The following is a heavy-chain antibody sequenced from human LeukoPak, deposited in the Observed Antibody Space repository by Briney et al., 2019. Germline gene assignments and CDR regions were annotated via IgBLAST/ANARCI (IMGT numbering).Heavy chain of an antibody. D-gene: IGHD3-10*02. V-gene: IGHV3-33*01. J-gene: IGHJ3*01. Sequence: SGGSLRLSCAASGFTFSNSGMHWVRQAPGKGLEWVAVIWYDGSNEYYADAMKGRFIISRDNSKNTVHLQMNSLRVEDTSVYYCAREISMFVNAFDLWGQGTLVAVSS. CDR2: IWYDGSNE. CDR1: GFTFSNSG. CDR3: AREISMFVNAFDL.